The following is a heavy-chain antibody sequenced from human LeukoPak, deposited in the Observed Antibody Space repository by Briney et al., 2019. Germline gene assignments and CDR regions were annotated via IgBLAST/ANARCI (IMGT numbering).Heavy chain of an antibody. D-gene: IGHD6-13*01. CDR3: ARAGSSWSQGFDP. CDR2: IYSGGST. Sequence: TGGSLRLSCAASGFTVSSNYMSWVRQAPGKGLEWVSVIYSGGSTYYADSVKGRFTISRDNSKNTLYLQVNSLRAEDTAVYYCARAGSSWSQGFDPWGQGTLVTVSS. V-gene: IGHV3-53*01. CDR1: GFTVSSNY. J-gene: IGHJ5*02.